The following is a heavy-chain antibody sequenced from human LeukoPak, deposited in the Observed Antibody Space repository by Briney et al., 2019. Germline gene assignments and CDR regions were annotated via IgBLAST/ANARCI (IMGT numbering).Heavy chain of an antibody. CDR1: GFTFSSYW. CDR3: AREVIVTGPDRKFDY. V-gene: IGHV3-30-3*01. Sequence: GGSLRLSCAASGFTFSSYWMHWVRQPPGKGLEWVAVISYDGGYENYAESVRGRFTISRDNSRNTLYLQMNRLRDEDTAVYYCAREVIVTGPDRKFDYWGQGSQVTVTS. CDR2: ISYDGGYE. D-gene: IGHD3-9*01. J-gene: IGHJ4*02.